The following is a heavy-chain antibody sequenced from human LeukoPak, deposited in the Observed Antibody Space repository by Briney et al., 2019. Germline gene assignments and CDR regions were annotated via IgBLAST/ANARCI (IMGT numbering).Heavy chain of an antibody. CDR3: AKVFRAYRGGDCYGNFDY. V-gene: IGHV3-23*01. J-gene: IGHJ4*02. Sequence: GGSLRLSCAASGFTFSSYAMSWVRQAPGKGLEWVSAISGSGGSTYYADSVKGRFTISRDNSKNTLYLQMNSLRAKDTAVYYCAKVFRAYRGGDCYGNFDYWGQGTLVTVSS. D-gene: IGHD2-21*02. CDR2: ISGSGGST. CDR1: GFTFSSYA.